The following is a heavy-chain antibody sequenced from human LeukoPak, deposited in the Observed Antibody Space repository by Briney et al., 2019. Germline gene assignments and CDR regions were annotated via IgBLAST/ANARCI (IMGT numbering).Heavy chain of an antibody. CDR1: GFTFRGCG. D-gene: IGHD3-3*01. V-gene: IGHV3-33*01. Sequence: GRSLRLSCAASGFTFRGCGMHWVRQAPGKGLQWVAVIWYDGSNKYYADSVKGRFTISRDNSKNTLSLQMNSLRAEDTAVYYCARELPPLEKYYFDYWGQGTLVTVSS. CDR2: IWYDGSNK. CDR3: ARELPPLEKYYFDY. J-gene: IGHJ4*02.